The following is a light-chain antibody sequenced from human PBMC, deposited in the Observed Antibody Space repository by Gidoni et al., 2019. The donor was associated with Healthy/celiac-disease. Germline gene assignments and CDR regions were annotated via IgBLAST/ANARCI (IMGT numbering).Light chain of an antibody. CDR3: QQYGSSPQT. CDR2: GAS. CDR1: QSVSSSY. J-gene: IGKJ1*01. V-gene: IGKV3-20*01. Sequence: ELVFTQSPGTLSLSPGERATLSCRASQSVSSSYLAWYQQKPGQAPRLLIYGASSRATGTPDRFSGSGSGTDFTITISRLEPEDFAVYYCQQYGSSPQTFGQGTKVEIK.